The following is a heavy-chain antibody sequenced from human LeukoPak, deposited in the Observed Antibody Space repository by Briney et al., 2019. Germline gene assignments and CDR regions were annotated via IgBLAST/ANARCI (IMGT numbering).Heavy chain of an antibody. CDR3: VRDLVWDTGRVDY. CDR2: IKQDGSEK. V-gene: IGHV3-7*01. CDR1: GFTFSTYG. Sequence: GGSLRLSCAASGFTFSTYGMSWVRQAPGKGLEWVANIKQDGSEKYYVDSVKGRFTISRDNAKNSLFLQMNSLRDEDTATYYCVRDLVWDTGRVDYWGQGTLVTVSS. D-gene: IGHD3/OR15-3a*01. J-gene: IGHJ4*02.